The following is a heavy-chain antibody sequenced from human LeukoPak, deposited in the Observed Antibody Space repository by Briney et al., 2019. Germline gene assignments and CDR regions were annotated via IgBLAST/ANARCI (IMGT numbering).Heavy chain of an antibody. Sequence: GGSLRLSCAASGFTYTNFDMVWVRQAPGKGLEWVSGISNGGDRAYYADSVKGRFTISRDNSKNTLYLQMNSLRAEDTAVYYCAKDDGWVQYANWGQGTLVTVSS. CDR1: GFTYTNFD. V-gene: IGHV3-23*01. CDR2: ISNGGDRA. CDR3: AKDDGWVQYAN. J-gene: IGHJ4*02. D-gene: IGHD5-24*01.